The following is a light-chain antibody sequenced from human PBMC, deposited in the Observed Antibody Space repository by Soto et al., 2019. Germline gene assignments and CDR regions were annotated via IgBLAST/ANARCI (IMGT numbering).Light chain of an antibody. CDR3: LQSHSTPT. J-gene: IGKJ4*01. CDR2: RAS. Sequence: DIQMTQSPSSLSASIGDRVTITCRASQTINIDLNWYQQRPGKVPALLISRASTLQSGVPSRFVGSGSGTDFTLTISSLQPEDFATYYCLQSHSTPTFGGGTKVEIK. V-gene: IGKV1-39*01. CDR1: QTINID.